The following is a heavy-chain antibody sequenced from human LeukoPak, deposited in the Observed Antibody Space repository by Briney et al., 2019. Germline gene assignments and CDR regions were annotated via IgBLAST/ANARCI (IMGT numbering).Heavy chain of an antibody. D-gene: IGHD3-9*01. V-gene: IGHV2-5*01. Sequence: SGPTLVKPTQTLTLTCTFSGFSLSPSGVGVGWIRQPPGKALEWLAIIYWNEDKRYCPSLKSRLTITKDTSKNQVVLQMTDMDPVDTATYYCARTYNGMRDSDWLRDYYFDYWGQGTLVTVSS. J-gene: IGHJ4*02. CDR3: ARTYNGMRDSDWLRDYYFDY. CDR1: GFSLSPSGVG. CDR2: IYWNEDK.